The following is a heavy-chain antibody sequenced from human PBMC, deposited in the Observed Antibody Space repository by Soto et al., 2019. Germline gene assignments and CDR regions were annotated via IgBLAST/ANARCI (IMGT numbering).Heavy chain of an antibody. J-gene: IGHJ4*02. D-gene: IGHD2-15*01. V-gene: IGHV1-69*06. CDR1: GGTFSSYA. CDR3: ARVLGYWSYYFDY. Sequence: QVQLVQSGAEVKKPGSSVKVSCKASGGTFSSYAISWVRQAPGQGLVWMGGIIPIFGTANYAQKFQGRVTSPADKSTSTAYMELSSLRSEDTAVYYCARVLGYWSYYFDYWGQGTLVTVSS. CDR2: IIPIFGTA.